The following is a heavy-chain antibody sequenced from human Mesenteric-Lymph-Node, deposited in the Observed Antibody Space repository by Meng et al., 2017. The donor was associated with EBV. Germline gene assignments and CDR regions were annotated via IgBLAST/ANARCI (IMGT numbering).Heavy chain of an antibody. J-gene: IGHJ4*02. CDR3: AASSGWWRLDY. Sequence: QVQLQVAGPGAVEPSGALSLTCAGYSVSVSSGNWWTWVRQPPGKRLEWIGEISHSESTNYNPSLKSRVTISLDKAENQFSLRLTSVTAADTAMYYCAASSGWWRLDYWGQGILVTVSS. CDR1: SVSVSSGNW. D-gene: IGHD6-19*01. CDR2: ISHSEST. V-gene: IGHV4-4*02.